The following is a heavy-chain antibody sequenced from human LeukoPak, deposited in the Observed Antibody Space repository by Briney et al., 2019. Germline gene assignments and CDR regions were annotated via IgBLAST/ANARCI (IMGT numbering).Heavy chain of an antibody. J-gene: IGHJ4*02. CDR3: ARDQWELPLGG. CDR2: ISRSSSDI. D-gene: IGHD1-26*01. CDR1: GFTFSSYE. Sequence: GGSLRLSCAASGFTFSSYEMNWVRQAPGKGLEWVSDISRSSSDIHYADSVTGRFTISRDNAKNSLYLQMNSLRAEDTAVYYCARDQWELPLGGWGQGTLVTVSS. V-gene: IGHV3-48*03.